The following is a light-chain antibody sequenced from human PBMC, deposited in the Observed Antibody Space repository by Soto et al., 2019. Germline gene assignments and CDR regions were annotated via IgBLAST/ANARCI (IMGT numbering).Light chain of an antibody. CDR1: QFVSSRS. Sequence: EIVLSQSPGTLSLSPGESATLICRASQFVSSRSLAWYQQKLGQAPRLLIYGASNRATGIPGRFSASGSGTDFTLTITPLEPEDFAVYFCQQYDSVFTFGQGTKVDIK. J-gene: IGKJ1*01. CDR2: GAS. CDR3: QQYDSVFT. V-gene: IGKV3-20*01.